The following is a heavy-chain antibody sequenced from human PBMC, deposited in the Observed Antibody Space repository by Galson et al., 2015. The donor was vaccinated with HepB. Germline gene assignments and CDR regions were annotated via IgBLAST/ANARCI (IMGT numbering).Heavy chain of an antibody. Sequence: SLRLSCAASGFIFSNNAMSWVRQSPGKGLEWVSGISGSGGTTYYADSVKGRFIIPRDNSKNTLYLQMNSLRAEDTAVYYCAKAHVVTADSHFVPEYYYYYYGMDVWGQGTTVTVSS. CDR2: ISGSGGTT. CDR3: AKAHVVTADSHFVPEYYYYYYGMDV. CDR1: GFIFSNNA. D-gene: IGHD3-3*02. J-gene: IGHJ6*02. V-gene: IGHV3-23*01.